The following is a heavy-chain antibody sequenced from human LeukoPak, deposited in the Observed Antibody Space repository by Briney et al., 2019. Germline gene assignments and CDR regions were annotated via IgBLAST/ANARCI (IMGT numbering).Heavy chain of an antibody. J-gene: IGHJ3*02. V-gene: IGHV3-30*03. CDR1: GFTFSSSG. D-gene: IGHD1-26*01. Sequence: GGSLRLSCAASGFTFSSSGMHWVRQAPGRGLEWVAVISYDGSHKYYVDSVKGRFTISRDNSKNTLYLQMNSLRAEDTAVYYCARGGSYLSAFDIWGQGTMVTVSS. CDR3: ARGGSYLSAFDI. CDR2: ISYDGSHK.